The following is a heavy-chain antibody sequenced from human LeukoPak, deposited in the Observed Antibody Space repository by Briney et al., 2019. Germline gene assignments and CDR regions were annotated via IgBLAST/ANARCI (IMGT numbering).Heavy chain of an antibody. CDR1: GGSFSGYY. Sequence: SETLSLTCAVYGGSFSGYYWSWIRQPPGKGLEWIGEINHSGSTNYNPSLKSRVTISVDTSKNQFSLKLSSVTAADTAVYYCARPTRNDYCSSTSCYPNWFDPWGQGTLVTVSS. V-gene: IGHV4-34*01. CDR3: ARPTRNDYCSSTSCYPNWFDP. J-gene: IGHJ5*02. CDR2: INHSGST. D-gene: IGHD2-2*01.